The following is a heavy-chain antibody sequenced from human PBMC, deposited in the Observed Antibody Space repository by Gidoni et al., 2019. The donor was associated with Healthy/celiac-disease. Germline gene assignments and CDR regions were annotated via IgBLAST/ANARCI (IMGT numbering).Heavy chain of an antibody. J-gene: IGHJ4*02. Sequence: QVQLVESGGGVVQPGRSLRLSCAASGFTFSSYAMHWVRQAPGKGLEWVAVISYDGSNKYYADSVKGRFTISRDNSKNTLYLQMNSLRAEDTAVYYCARKAVVAAGTDDYWGQGTLVTVSS. V-gene: IGHV3-30-3*01. D-gene: IGHD2-15*01. CDR3: ARKAVVAAGTDDY. CDR2: ISYDGSNK. CDR1: GFTFSSYA.